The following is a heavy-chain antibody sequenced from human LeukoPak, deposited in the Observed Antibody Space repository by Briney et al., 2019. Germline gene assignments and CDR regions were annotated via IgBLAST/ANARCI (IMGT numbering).Heavy chain of an antibody. J-gene: IGHJ4*02. CDR1: GFTFGDYV. Sequence: GGSLRLSCTASGFTFGDYVMSWVRQAPGKGLEWVSAISGSGGSTYYADSVKGRFTISRDNSKNTLYLQMNSLRADDTAVYYCAKDRVPDWGQGTLVTVSS. D-gene: IGHD3-10*01. V-gene: IGHV3-23*01. CDR2: ISGSGGST. CDR3: AKDRVPD.